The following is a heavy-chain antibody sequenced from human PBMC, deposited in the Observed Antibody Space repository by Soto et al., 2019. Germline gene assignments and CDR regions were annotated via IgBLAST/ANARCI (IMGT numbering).Heavy chain of an antibody. Sequence: ASVKVSCKASGYTFTSYYMHWVRQAPGQGLEWMGIINPSGGSTSYAQKFQGRVTMTRDTSTSTVYMELSSLRSEDTAVYYCARERQDYYDSSGPSNDYWGQGTLVTVSS. D-gene: IGHD3-22*01. J-gene: IGHJ4*02. CDR1: GYTFTSYY. CDR3: ARERQDYYDSSGPSNDY. CDR2: INPSGGST. V-gene: IGHV1-46*01.